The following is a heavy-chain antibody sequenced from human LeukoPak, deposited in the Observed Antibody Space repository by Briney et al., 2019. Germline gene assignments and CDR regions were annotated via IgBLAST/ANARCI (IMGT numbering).Heavy chain of an antibody. V-gene: IGHV3-74*01. J-gene: IGHJ5*01. CDR1: GFTSSNYW. Sequence: GSLRLSCAASGFTSSNYWMHWVRQAPGKGLVWVSRIKGDGSHTIYADSVKGRFTISRDNAKNTLYLQMKSLRAEDTAVYYCVRDWDHFDFDSWGLGTLVTVSS. CDR3: VRDWDHFDFDS. CDR2: IKGDGSHT. D-gene: IGHD3-9*01.